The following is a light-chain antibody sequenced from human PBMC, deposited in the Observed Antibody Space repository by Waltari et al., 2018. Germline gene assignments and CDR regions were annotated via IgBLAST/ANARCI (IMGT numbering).Light chain of an antibody. Sequence: EVVMTQSPATLSVSPGERATLSCRASQNLNRDLAWYQQSPGQAPRLLIYGASTRATDVPDRFRGSGSGTEFTLTVSSVQSEDFAVYYCQQYSYWPPNTFGQGTKLDIK. J-gene: IGKJ2*01. CDR2: GAS. CDR1: QNLNRD. V-gene: IGKV3-15*01. CDR3: QQYSYWPPNT.